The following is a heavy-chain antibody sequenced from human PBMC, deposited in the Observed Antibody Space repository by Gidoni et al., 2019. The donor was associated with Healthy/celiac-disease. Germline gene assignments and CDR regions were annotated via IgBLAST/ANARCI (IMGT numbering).Heavy chain of an antibody. Sequence: QVQLQQWGAGLLKPSETLSLTCAVYGGSFSGYYWSWIRQPPGKGLEWIGEINHSGSTNYNPSLKSRVTISVDTSKNQFSLKLSSVTAADTAVYYCARYDYGSGSYWDTPMDVWGKGTTVTVSS. D-gene: IGHD3-10*01. J-gene: IGHJ6*03. CDR2: INHSGST. CDR1: GGSFSGYY. V-gene: IGHV4-34*01. CDR3: ARYDYGSGSYWDTPMDV.